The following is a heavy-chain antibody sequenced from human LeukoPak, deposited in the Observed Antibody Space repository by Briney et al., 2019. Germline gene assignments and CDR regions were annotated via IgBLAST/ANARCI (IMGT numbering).Heavy chain of an antibody. Sequence: ASVKVSCKASGYTFTSYDINWVRQATGQGLEWMGWMNPNSGNTGYAQKFQGRVTMTRNTSISTAYMELSSLRSEDTAVYWCARVNAPRGDIYGLEYYLDHWGQGTLVTVSS. CDR2: MNPNSGNT. D-gene: IGHD5-18*01. CDR1: GYTFTSYD. J-gene: IGHJ4*02. CDR3: ARVNAPRGDIYGLEYYLDH. V-gene: IGHV1-8*01.